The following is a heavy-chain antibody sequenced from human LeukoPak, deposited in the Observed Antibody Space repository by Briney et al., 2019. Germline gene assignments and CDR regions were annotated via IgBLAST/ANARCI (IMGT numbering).Heavy chain of an antibody. D-gene: IGHD3-10*01. Sequence: PGRSLRLSCAASGFTFDDYAMHWVRRAPGKGLEWVSGISWNSGSIGYADSVKGRFTISRDNAKNSLYLQMNSLRAEDTALYYCAKDRQFSGGELDYWGQGTLVTVSS. J-gene: IGHJ4*02. V-gene: IGHV3-9*01. CDR1: GFTFDDYA. CDR3: AKDRQFSGGELDY. CDR2: ISWNSGSI.